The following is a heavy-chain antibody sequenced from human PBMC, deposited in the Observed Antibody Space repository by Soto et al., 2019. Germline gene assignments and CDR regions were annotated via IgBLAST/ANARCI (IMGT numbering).Heavy chain of an antibody. CDR1: GFTFSSNA. J-gene: IGHJ4*02. V-gene: IGHV3-23*01. CDR3: AKDWVSGSSPY. CDR2: ISGSAGVT. D-gene: IGHD2-15*01. Sequence: EVQLLESGGGLVQPGGSLRLSCTASGFTFSSNAMSWVRQAPGKGLEWVSSISGSAGVTYYADSVKGRFTISRDNSKNALYLQMNSLRAKDTAVYYCAKDWVSGSSPYWGQGTLVTVSS.